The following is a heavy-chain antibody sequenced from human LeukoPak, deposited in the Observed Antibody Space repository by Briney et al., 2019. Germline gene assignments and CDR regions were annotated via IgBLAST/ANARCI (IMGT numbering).Heavy chain of an antibody. Sequence: GASVKVSCKASGGTFSSYAISWVRQAPGQGLEWMGGVIPIFGTANYAQKFQGRVTITADESTSTAYMELSSLRSEDTAVYYCARAEIGIMPADIPFHHWGQGTLVTVSS. CDR3: ARAEIGIMPADIPFHH. V-gene: IGHV1-69*13. CDR1: GGTFSSYA. D-gene: IGHD2-8*01. CDR2: VIPIFGTA. J-gene: IGHJ4*02.